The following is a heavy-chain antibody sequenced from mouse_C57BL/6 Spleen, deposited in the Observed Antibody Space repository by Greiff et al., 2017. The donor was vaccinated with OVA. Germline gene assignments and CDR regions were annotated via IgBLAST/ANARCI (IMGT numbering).Heavy chain of an antibody. CDR2: FHPYNDAT. J-gene: IGHJ1*03. V-gene: IGHV1-47*01. Sequence: QVQLKQSGAELVKPGASVTMSCKASGYTFTTYPIEWMKQNHGKSLEWIGNFHPYNDATKYNEKFKGKATLTVEKSSSTVYLELSRLTSDDSAVYYCARRAYYYGSSYDWYFDVWGTGTTVTVSS. CDR3: ARRAYYYGSSYDWYFDV. CDR1: GYTFTTYP. D-gene: IGHD1-1*01.